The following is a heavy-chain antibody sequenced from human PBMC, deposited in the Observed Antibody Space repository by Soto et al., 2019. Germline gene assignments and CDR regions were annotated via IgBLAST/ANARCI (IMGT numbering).Heavy chain of an antibody. V-gene: IGHV4-34*01. J-gene: IGHJ4*02. CDR3: ARGPADASGGKDYFDY. D-gene: IGHD2-15*01. CDR1: GGSFSGYY. Sequence: QVQLQQWGAGLLKPSETLSLTCAVYGGSFSGYYWSWIRQPPGKGLEWIGEINHSGSTNYNPSLKRRVSISVDTSKNQFSLKLSSVTAADTAVYYCARGPADASGGKDYFDYCGQVTLVTVSS. CDR2: INHSGST.